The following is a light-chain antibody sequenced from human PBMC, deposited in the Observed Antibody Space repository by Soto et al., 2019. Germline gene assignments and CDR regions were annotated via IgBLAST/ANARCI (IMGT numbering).Light chain of an antibody. Sequence: DTMMTQSPLSLPVTPGEPASISCRSSQSLLHRNGYNYLDWYLQKPGQSPQLLIYLGSNRASGVPDRFSGSGSGTDFTLKISRVEAEDVGVYYCMQALQSPWTFGQGTKVDIK. CDR2: LGS. J-gene: IGKJ1*01. CDR3: MQALQSPWT. CDR1: QSLLHRNGYNY. V-gene: IGKV2-28*01.